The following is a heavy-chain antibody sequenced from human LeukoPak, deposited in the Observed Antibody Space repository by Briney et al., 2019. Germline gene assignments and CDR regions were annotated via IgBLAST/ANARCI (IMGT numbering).Heavy chain of an antibody. J-gene: IGHJ4*02. CDR1: GFTFSRYW. V-gene: IGHV3-7*01. CDR2: IKEDGSEK. Sequence: GGSLRLPCAGSGFTFSRYWMSWVRQAPGKGLEWVANIKEDGSEKYYVDSVKGRFTISRDNAKNSLYLQMNSLRAEDTAVYYCARDLSLGDPNDYWGQGTLVTVSS. CDR3: ARDLSLGDPNDY. D-gene: IGHD3-16*01.